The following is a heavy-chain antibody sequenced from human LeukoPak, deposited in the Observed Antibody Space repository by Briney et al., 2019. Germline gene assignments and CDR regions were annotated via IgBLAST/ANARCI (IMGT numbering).Heavy chain of an antibody. CDR3: ASDIQAYCGRDCQPDAFDY. CDR1: GFTSSSYA. V-gene: IGHV3-30*16. CDR2: ISLQGSNK. D-gene: IGHD2-21*02. J-gene: IGHJ4*02. Sequence: GPSLTLSCAHSGFTSSSYAMHSVRQAPRKGPELEPVISLQGSNKYYADSVKGRFTISRDNSKNSLYLQMNSLRAEDTAVSYCASDIQAYCGRDCQPDAFDYWGQGTLVTVSS.